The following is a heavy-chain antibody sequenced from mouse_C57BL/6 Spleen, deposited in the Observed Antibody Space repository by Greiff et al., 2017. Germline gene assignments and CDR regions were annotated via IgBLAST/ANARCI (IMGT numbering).Heavy chain of an antibody. CDR1: GFTFSDYY. V-gene: IGHV5-16*01. J-gene: IGHJ4*01. Sequence: EVQRVESEGGLVQPGSSMKLSCTASGFTFSDYYMAWVRQVPEKGLEWVANINYDGSSTYYLDSLKSRFIISRDNAKNILYLQMSSLKSEDTATYYCARGGGNYPLDYWGQGTSVTVSS. CDR2: INYDGSST. CDR3: ARGGGNYPLDY. D-gene: IGHD2-1*01.